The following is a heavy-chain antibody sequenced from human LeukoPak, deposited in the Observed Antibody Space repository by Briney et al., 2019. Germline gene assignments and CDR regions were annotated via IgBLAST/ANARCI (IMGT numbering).Heavy chain of an antibody. CDR2: ISSSSSTI. CDR1: GFTFSSYS. V-gene: IGHV3-48*01. J-gene: IGHJ4*02. D-gene: IGHD6-13*01. Sequence: PGGSLRLSCAASGFTFSSYSMNWVRQAPGKGLEWVSYISSSSSTIYYADSVKGRFTISRDNAKNSLYLQMNSLRAEDTAVYYCAREQGSSWYGYWGQGTLVTVSS. CDR3: AREQGSSWYGY.